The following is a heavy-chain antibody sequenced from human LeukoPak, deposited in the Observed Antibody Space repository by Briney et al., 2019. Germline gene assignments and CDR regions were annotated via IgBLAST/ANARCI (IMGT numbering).Heavy chain of an antibody. CDR1: SSYY. V-gene: IGHV3-7*01. CDR3: AKDEVGGHFEY. J-gene: IGHJ4*02. CDR2: VNEDGRQI. Sequence: SSYYWAWIRQPPGKGLEWVAKVNEDGRQIYYADSVKGRFTISRDNAKNSVHLQMNNLRVEDTAVYYCAKDEVGGHFEYWGQGILVTVSS.